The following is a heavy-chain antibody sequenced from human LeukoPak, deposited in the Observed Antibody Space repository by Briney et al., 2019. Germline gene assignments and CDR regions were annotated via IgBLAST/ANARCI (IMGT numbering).Heavy chain of an antibody. CDR2: IYYSGST. D-gene: IGHD5-12*01. J-gene: IGHJ6*02. CDR3: ARLPRRVATTYYYYYGMDV. Sequence: SETLSLTCTVSGGSISSYYWSWIRQPPGKGLEWIGYIYYSGSTNYNPSLKSRVTISVDTSKNQFSLKLSSVTAADTAVYYCARLPRRVATTYYYYYGMDVWGQGTTVTVSS. V-gene: IGHV4-59*01. CDR1: GGSISSYY.